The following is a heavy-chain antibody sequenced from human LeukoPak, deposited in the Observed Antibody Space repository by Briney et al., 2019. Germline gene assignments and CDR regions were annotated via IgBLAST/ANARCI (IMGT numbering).Heavy chain of an antibody. V-gene: IGHV4-38-2*01. J-gene: IGHJ4*02. CDR1: GYSISSGYN. D-gene: IGHD3-16*02. CDR3: ARDKDDYVWGTYRW. CDR2: IYHTGST. Sequence: SETLSLTCAVSGYSISSGYNWGWVRQAPGKGLEWIGSIYHTGSTDYNPSLKSRLTISVDMSKNQFSLNLRSVTAADTAVYYCARDKDDYVWGTYRWWGQGMLVTVSS.